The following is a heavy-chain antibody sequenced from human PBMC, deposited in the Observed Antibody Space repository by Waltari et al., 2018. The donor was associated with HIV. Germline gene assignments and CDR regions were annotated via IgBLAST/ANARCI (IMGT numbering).Heavy chain of an antibody. CDR3: ARDLGGSGWYDYYYGMDV. CDR1: VFTFSTYE. CDR2: SSSSGNTI. Sequence: EVQLVESGGGLVQPGGSLRLSCAASVFTFSTYEMHWVRQAPGKGLEWVSYSSSSGNTIHYADSVKGRFTISIDNAKNSLYLQINSLRAEDTAVYYCARDLGGSGWYDYYYGMDVWGQGTTVTVSS. D-gene: IGHD6-19*01. V-gene: IGHV3-48*03. J-gene: IGHJ6*02.